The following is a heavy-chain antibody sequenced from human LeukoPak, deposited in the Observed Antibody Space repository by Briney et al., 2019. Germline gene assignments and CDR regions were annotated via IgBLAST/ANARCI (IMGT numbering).Heavy chain of an antibody. CDR2: IYHSGST. Sequence: SGTLSLTCAVSGGSISSSNWWSWVRQPPGKGLEWIGDIYHSGSTNYNPSLKSRVTTSVDKSKNQFSLKLSSVTAADTAVYYCAKTPPHTKFDYWGQGTLVTVSS. CDR1: GGSISSSNW. V-gene: IGHV4-4*02. D-gene: IGHD1-1*01. J-gene: IGHJ4*02. CDR3: AKTPPHTKFDY.